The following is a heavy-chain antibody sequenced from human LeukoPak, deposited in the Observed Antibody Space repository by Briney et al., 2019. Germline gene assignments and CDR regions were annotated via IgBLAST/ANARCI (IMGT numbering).Heavy chain of an antibody. CDR1: GFTFSSYA. J-gene: IGHJ4*02. D-gene: IGHD5-24*01. CDR3: AGNGWLQRYYFDY. CDR2: ISYDGSNK. Sequence: GRSLRLSCAASGFTFSSYAMHWVRQAPGKGLEWVAVISYDGSNKYYADSVKGRFTISRDDSKNTLYLQMNSLRAEDTAVYYCAGNGWLQRYYFDYWGQGTLVTVSS. V-gene: IGHV3-30-3*01.